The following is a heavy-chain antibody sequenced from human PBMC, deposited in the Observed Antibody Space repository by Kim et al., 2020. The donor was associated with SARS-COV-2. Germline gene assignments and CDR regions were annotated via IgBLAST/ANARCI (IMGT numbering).Heavy chain of an antibody. J-gene: IGHJ6*02. V-gene: IGHV3-23*01. CDR2: ISGSGGST. D-gene: IGHD1-26*01. CDR3: ANPGVGLYGMDV. Sequence: GGSLRLSCAASGFTFSSYAMSWVRQAPGKGLEWVSAISGSGGSTYYADSVKGRFTISRDNSKNTLYLQMNSLRAEDTAVYYCANPGVGLYGMDVWGQGTTVTVSS. CDR1: GFTFSSYA.